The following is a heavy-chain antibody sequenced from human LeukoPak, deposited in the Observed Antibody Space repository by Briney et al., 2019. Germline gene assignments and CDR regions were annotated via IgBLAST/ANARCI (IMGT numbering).Heavy chain of an antibody. V-gene: IGHV1-18*01. D-gene: IGHD2-2*02. CDR2: ISAYNGNT. Sequence: ASVKVSCKASGYTFTSYGISWVRQATGQGLAWMGWISAYNGNTKYAQKLQARVTMTTDPSTSTAYMELRSLRSDDTAVYYCAREPGYCSSTSCYTPGRPTEELLDYWGQGTLVTVSS. CDR1: GYTFTSYG. J-gene: IGHJ4*02. CDR3: AREPGYCSSTSCYTPGRPTEELLDY.